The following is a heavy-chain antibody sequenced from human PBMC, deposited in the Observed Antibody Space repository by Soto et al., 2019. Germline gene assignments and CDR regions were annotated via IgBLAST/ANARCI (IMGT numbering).Heavy chain of an antibody. CDR2: TQSSGST. CDR3: ARGLCDSSGCAFDI. CDR1: CCSIRGYY. Sequence: TETLSRTYPVSCCSIRGYYWSWIRRSAGKGLEWIGRTQSSGSTNYNSSFKSRVTTSVDTSKNQISLKLRSVTAADTAVYYCARGLCDSSGCAFDIWGQGTMV. D-gene: IGHD3-22*01. V-gene: IGHV4-4*07. J-gene: IGHJ3*02.